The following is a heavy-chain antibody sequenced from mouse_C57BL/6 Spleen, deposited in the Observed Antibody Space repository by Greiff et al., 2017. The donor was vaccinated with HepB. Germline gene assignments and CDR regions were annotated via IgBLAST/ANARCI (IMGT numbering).Heavy chain of an antibody. CDR1: GYTFTDYY. CDR2: INPNNGGT. CDR3: ARDGYDADYYAMDY. Sequence: EVQLQQSGPELVKPGASVKISCKASGYTFTDYYMNWVKQSHGKSLEWIGDINPNNGGTSYNQKFKGKATLTVDKSSSTAYMELRSLTSEDSAVYYCARDGYDADYYAMDYWGQGTSVTVSS. J-gene: IGHJ4*01. V-gene: IGHV1-26*01. D-gene: IGHD2-2*01.